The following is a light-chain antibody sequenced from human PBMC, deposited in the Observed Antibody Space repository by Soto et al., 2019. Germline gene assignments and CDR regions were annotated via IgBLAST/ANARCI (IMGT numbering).Light chain of an antibody. CDR3: QHYDDSPPWT. CDR1: QSVSSGY. Sequence: EIVLTQSPDTLSLSPGETATLSCRASQSVSSGYLAWYQQKPGQAPRLLIYATSSRATGLPDRFSGSGSGTGFALTISRLEPEDFAVYYCQHYDDSPPWTFGQGTKVQIK. J-gene: IGKJ1*01. V-gene: IGKV3-20*01. CDR2: ATS.